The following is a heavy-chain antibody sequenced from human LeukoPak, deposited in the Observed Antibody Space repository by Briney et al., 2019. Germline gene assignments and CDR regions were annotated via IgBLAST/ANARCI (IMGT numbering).Heavy chain of an antibody. Sequence: PSETLSLTCTVSGGSISSYYWSWIRQPPGKGLEWIGYIYYSGSTNYHPSLKSRVTISVDTSKNQFSLKLSSVTAADTAVYYCARGFGCRIDYWGQGTLVTVSS. J-gene: IGHJ4*02. CDR1: GGSISSYY. V-gene: IGHV4-59*01. CDR2: IYYSGST. D-gene: IGHD2-15*01. CDR3: ARGFGCRIDY.